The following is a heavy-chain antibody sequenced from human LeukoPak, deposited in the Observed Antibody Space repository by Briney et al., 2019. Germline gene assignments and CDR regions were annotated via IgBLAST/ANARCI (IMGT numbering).Heavy chain of an antibody. V-gene: IGHV3-23*01. CDR3: AKGSTMVRDKFDP. Sequence: GGSLRLSCAASGFTFSSYAMSWVRQAPGKGLEWVSAISGSGGSTYYADSVKGRLTISRDNSKNTLYLQTNSLRAEDTAVYYCAKGSTMVRDKFDPWGQGTLVTVSS. CDR2: ISGSGGST. CDR1: GFTFSSYA. D-gene: IGHD3-10*01. J-gene: IGHJ5*02.